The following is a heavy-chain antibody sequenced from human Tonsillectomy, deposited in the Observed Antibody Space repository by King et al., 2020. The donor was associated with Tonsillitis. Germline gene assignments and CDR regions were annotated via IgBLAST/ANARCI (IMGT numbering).Heavy chain of an antibody. CDR1: GFTYSSYA. Sequence: VQLVESGGGLVQPGGSLRLSCAASGFTYSSYAMSWVRQAPGKGLAWVSGISGSGGRSYYADSVKGRFTISRDNSKNTLYLQMNSLRAEDTAVYYCAKAIAVDYAYYFDYWGQGTLVTVSS. CDR3: AKAIAVDYAYYFDY. D-gene: IGHD6-19*01. J-gene: IGHJ4*02. V-gene: IGHV3-23*04. CDR2: ISGSGGRS.